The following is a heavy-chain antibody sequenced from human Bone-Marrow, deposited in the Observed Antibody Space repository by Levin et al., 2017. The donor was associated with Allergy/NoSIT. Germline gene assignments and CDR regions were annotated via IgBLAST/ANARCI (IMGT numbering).Heavy chain of an antibody. CDR1: GFTFSDYY. CDR3: AREGPRGPEYGMDV. V-gene: IGHV3-11*01. Sequence: KSGGSLRLSCAASGFTFSDYYMSWIRQAPGKGLEWVSYISSSGSTIYYADSVKGRFTISRDNAKNSLYLQMNSLRAEDTAVYYCAREGPRGPEYGMDVWGQGTTVTVSS. CDR2: ISSSGSTI. D-gene: IGHD3-10*01. J-gene: IGHJ6*02.